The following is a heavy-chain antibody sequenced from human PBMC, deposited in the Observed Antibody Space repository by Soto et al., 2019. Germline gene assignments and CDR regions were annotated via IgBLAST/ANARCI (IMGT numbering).Heavy chain of an antibody. D-gene: IGHD6-19*01. Sequence: QVQLQESGPGLVKPSGTLSLTCAVSSGSISSSNWWSWVRQPPGKGLEWIGEIYHSGSTNYNPSLKSRVTISVDKSKNQFSLKLSSVTAADTAVYYCARAGIAVAGRSGSEGFYWGQGTLVTVSS. CDR3: ARAGIAVAGRSGSEGFY. J-gene: IGHJ4*02. CDR2: IYHSGST. V-gene: IGHV4-4*02. CDR1: SGSISSSNW.